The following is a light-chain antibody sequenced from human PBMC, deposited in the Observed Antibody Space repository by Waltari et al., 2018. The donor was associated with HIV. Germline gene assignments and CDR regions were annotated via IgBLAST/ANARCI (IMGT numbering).Light chain of an antibody. J-gene: IGKJ1*01. CDR3: QHNKGT. CDR1: QSISSN. V-gene: IGKV3-15*01. Sequence: EIVMTQSPATLSVSPGERATLSCRASQSISSNLAWYQQKPGQAPRLLIYAASTRATGIPARFSGSGSGAEFTLTITGLQSEDFAVYYCQHNKGTFGQGTKVEVK. CDR2: AAS.